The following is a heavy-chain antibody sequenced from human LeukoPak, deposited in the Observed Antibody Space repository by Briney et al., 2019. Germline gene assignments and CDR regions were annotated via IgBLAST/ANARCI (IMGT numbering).Heavy chain of an antibody. Sequence: SVKVSCKASGGTFSSYAISWVRQAPGQGLEWMGGIIPIFGTANYAQKFQGRVTITADKSTSTAYMELSSLRPEDTAVYYCARDQGTMIPSGFDYWGQGTLVTVSS. CDR3: ARDQGTMIPSGFDY. J-gene: IGHJ4*02. D-gene: IGHD3-22*01. CDR2: IIPIFGTA. CDR1: GGTFSSYA. V-gene: IGHV1-69*06.